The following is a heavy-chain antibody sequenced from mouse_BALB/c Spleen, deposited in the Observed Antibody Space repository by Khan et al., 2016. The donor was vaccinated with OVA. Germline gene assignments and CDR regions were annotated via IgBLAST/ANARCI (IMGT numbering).Heavy chain of an antibody. CDR3: ARGNCYGYAMDY. CDR1: GYSITSNYA. V-gene: IGHV3-2*02. Sequence: EVKLLESGPGLVKPSQSLSLTCTVTGYSITSNYAWNWIRQFPGNKLEWMGYISYSGSTNYNPSLKSQISITRDTSKNQFFLQLNSVTTEDTATYYCARGNCYGYAMDYWGQGTTITVAS. J-gene: IGHJ4*01. CDR2: ISYSGST. D-gene: IGHD1-1*01.